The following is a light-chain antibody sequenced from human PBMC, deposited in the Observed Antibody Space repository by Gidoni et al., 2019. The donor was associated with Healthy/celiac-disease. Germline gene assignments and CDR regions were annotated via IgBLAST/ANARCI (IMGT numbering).Light chain of an antibody. CDR2: WAS. J-gene: IGKJ2*01. V-gene: IGKV4-1*01. CDR3: QQYYSTPPYT. CDR1: QSVLYSSNNKNY. Sequence: DIVITQSPDPLAVSLGEKATINCKSSQSVLYSSNNKNYLAWYQQKPGQPPKLLIYWASTRESGVPDRFSGSGSGTDFTPTISSLQAEDVAVYYCQQYYSTPPYTFGQGTKLEIK.